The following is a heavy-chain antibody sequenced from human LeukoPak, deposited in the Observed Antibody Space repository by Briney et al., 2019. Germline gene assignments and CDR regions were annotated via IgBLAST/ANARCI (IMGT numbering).Heavy chain of an antibody. Sequence: ASVKVSCKASGYTFTSYGISWVRQAPGQGLEWMGWINPNSGGTNYAQKFQGRVTMTRDTSISTAYMELSRLRSDDTAVYYCATPKTNWFDPWGQGTLVTVSS. CDR3: ATPKTNWFDP. CDR2: INPNSGGT. CDR1: GYTFTSYG. J-gene: IGHJ5*02. V-gene: IGHV1-2*02.